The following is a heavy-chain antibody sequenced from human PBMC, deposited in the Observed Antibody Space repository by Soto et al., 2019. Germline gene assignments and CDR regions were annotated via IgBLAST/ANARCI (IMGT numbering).Heavy chain of an antibody. CDR1: GGSISTDHYH. Sequence: QVQLQESGPGLVRPSQTLSLTCTVSGGSISTDHYHWTWIRQPPGKGLEWIGYIHYTRSIQFNPSLPSRLYMSMDTTKHLFSLRLSSVTAADTAVYFCAREDDGGDRDYYGLDVWGQGATVTVSS. D-gene: IGHD2-21*02. CDR2: IHYTRSI. J-gene: IGHJ6*02. V-gene: IGHV4-30-4*01. CDR3: AREDDGGDRDYYGLDV.